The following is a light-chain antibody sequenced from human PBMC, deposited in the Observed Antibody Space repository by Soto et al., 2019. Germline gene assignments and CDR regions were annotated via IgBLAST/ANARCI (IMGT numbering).Light chain of an antibody. Sequence: QSVLTQPASVSGSPGQSITISCTGTSSDVGGYNYVSWYQQHPGKAPKLMIYEVSNRPSGVSNRFSGSKSGNTASLTISGIQAEDEADYYCSSYTSSSIWVFGGGTKLTVL. CDR3: SSYTSSSIWV. J-gene: IGLJ3*02. CDR2: EVS. CDR1: SSDVGGYNY. V-gene: IGLV2-14*01.